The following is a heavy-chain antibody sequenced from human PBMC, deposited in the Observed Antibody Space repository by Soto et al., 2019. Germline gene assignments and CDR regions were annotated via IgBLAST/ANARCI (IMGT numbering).Heavy chain of an antibody. CDR1: GFPFSSYA. J-gene: IGHJ4*02. CDR3: ARGRRYYGSGSYNFDY. V-gene: IGHV3-23*01. Sequence: GGSLRLSCAASGFPFSSYAMSWFRQAPGKGLEWVSAISGSGSNTYYADSAKGRFFISRDASTDTLYLQLKLSSVTAADTAVYYCARGRRYYGSGSYNFDYWGQGTLVTVSS. D-gene: IGHD3-10*01. CDR2: ISGSGSNT.